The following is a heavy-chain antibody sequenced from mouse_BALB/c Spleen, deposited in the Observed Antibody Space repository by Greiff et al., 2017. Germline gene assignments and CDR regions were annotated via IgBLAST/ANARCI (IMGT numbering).Heavy chain of an antibody. CDR3: TRVGDAFDY. D-gene: IGHD3-3*01. CDR2: IYPSDSYT. Sequence: QVQLQQPGAELVRPGASVKLSCKASGYTFTSYWINWVKQRPGQGLEWIGNIYPSDSYTNYNQKFKDKATLTVDKSSSTAYMQLSSPTSEDSAVYFCTRVGDAFDYWGQGTTLTVSA. V-gene: IGHV1-69*02. CDR1: GYTFTSYW. J-gene: IGHJ2*01.